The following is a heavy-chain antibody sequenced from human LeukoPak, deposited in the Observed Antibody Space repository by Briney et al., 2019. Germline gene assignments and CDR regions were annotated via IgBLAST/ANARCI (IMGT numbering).Heavy chain of an antibody. Sequence: SQTLSLTRTVSGASISSGKYYWSWLRQPAGKGLEWIGSVYTSGSTKYHPSLKSRVTISVDTSKNQFSLLLSSVAAAGTAVYYCARSASYYEILTGYYPNYFDHWGQGTLVTVSS. V-gene: IGHV4-61*02. CDR3: ARSASYYEILTGYYPNYFDH. CDR1: GASISSGKYY. D-gene: IGHD3-9*01. CDR2: VYTSGST. J-gene: IGHJ4*02.